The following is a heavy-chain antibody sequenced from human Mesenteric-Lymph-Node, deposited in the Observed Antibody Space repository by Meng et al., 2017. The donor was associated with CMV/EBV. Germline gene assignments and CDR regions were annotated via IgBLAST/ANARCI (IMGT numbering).Heavy chain of an antibody. CDR2: LSYSGST. J-gene: IGHJ4*02. V-gene: IGHV4-31*02. CDR1: ISIAGYY. Sequence: ISIAGYYWSWLRQHPGKGLEWIGSLSYSGSTFYNPSLKSRLTISLDTSKNQFSLKLNSVTAADTAVYYCATSLYCTDGVCYNPFDYWGQGTLVTVSS. D-gene: IGHD2-8*01. CDR3: ATSLYCTDGVCYNPFDY.